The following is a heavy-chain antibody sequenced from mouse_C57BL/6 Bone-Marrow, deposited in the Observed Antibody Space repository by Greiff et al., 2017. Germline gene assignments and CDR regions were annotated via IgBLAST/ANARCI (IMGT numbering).Heavy chain of an antibody. V-gene: IGHV1-15*01. Sequence: VQGVESGAELVRPGASVTLSCKASGYTFTDYEMHWVKQTPVHGLEWIGDIDPETGGTAYNQKFKGKAILTADKSSSTASMGLRGLSSEDSAVYYCTGVWVYYDDWGQGTTLTVSS. J-gene: IGHJ2*01. D-gene: IGHD4-1*01. CDR3: TGVWVYYDD. CDR1: GYTFTDYE. CDR2: IDPETGGT.